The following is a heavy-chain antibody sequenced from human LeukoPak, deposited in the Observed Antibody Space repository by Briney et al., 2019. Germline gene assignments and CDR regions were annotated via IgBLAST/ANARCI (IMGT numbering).Heavy chain of an antibody. V-gene: IGHV3-74*01. D-gene: IGHD2-2*01. CDR2: INSDGSST. CDR1: GFNFSSYW. Sequence: GGSLRLSCADSGFNFSSYWMHWVRQAPGKGLVWVSRINSDGSSTSYADSVKGRFTISRDNAKNTLYLQMNSLRAEDTAVYYCAGGQLLNDGMDVWGQGTTVTVSS. CDR3: AGGQLLNDGMDV. J-gene: IGHJ6*02.